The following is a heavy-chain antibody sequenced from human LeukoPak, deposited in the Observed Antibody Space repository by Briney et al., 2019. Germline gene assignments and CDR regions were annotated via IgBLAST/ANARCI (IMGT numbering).Heavy chain of an antibody. CDR2: ISSSGSTI. V-gene: IGHV3-48*03. Sequence: GGSLRLSCAASGFTFSSYEMNWVRQAPGKGLEWVSYISSSGSTIYYADSVKGRFTISRDNAKNSLYLQMNSLRAEDTAVYYCARGRLMITFGGVIPHWDCWGQGTLVTVSS. CDR1: GFTFSSYE. J-gene: IGHJ4*02. CDR3: ARGRLMITFGGVIPHWDC. D-gene: IGHD3-16*02.